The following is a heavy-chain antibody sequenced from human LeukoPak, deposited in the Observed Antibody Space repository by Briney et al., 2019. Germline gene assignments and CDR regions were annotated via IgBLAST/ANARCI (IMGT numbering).Heavy chain of an antibody. CDR1: GFTVSSNY. CDR2: IYSGGST. D-gene: IGHD3-10*01. Sequence: GRSLRLSCAASGFTVSSNYMSWVRQAPRKVLEWVSVIYSGGSTYYADSVKGRFTISRDNSKNTLYLQMNSLRAEDTAVYYCGRVVFGYGSGSYRDYWGQGTLVTVSS. V-gene: IGHV3-66*01. CDR3: GRVVFGYGSGSYRDY. J-gene: IGHJ4*02.